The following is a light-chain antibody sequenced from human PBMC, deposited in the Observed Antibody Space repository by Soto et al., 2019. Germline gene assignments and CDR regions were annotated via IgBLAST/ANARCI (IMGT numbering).Light chain of an antibody. CDR3: SSFASSNTWV. Sequence: QSALTQPPSASGSPGQSVTISCTGTSSDVGAYNYVSWYQQHAGKAPKLVIYEVTKRPSGVPDRFSGSKSANTASLTVSGLQAEDEADYYCSSFASSNTWVFGGGINLTVL. J-gene: IGLJ3*02. CDR1: SSDVGAYNY. CDR2: EVT. V-gene: IGLV2-8*01.